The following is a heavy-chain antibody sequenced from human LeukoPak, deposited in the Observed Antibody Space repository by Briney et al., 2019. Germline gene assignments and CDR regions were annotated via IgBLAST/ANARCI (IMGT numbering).Heavy chain of an antibody. V-gene: IGHV3-9*01. J-gene: IGHJ4*02. CDR2: INWNSDSI. Sequence: GRSLRLSCAASGFTFDDYAMHWVRHAPGKGLEWVSGINWNSDSIGYADSVKGRFTTSRDNAKNSLYLQMNSLRAEDTAFYYCAINGGGDSGYGNFDYWGQGTLVTVSS. CDR3: AINGGGDSGYGNFDY. D-gene: IGHD5-12*01. CDR1: GFTFDDYA.